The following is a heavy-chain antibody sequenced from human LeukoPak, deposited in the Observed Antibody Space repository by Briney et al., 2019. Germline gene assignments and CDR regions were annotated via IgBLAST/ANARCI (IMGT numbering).Heavy chain of an antibody. Sequence: ASVKVSCKASGYTFTSYDINWVRQATGQGLEWMGWMNPNSGNTGYAQKFQGRVTMTRDTSISTAYMELSRLRSDDTAVYYCARGVWGSYSATRFDYWGQGTLVTVSS. V-gene: IGHV1-8*01. J-gene: IGHJ4*02. CDR3: ARGVWGSYSATRFDY. D-gene: IGHD3-16*01. CDR2: MNPNSGNT. CDR1: GYTFTSYD.